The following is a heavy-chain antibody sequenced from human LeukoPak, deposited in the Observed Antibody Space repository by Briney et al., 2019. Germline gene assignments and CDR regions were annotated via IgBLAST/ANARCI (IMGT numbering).Heavy chain of an antibody. CDR3: ARDWGFWSGSTGFDY. CDR2: IKQDGSET. V-gene: IGHV3-7*01. J-gene: IGHJ4*02. D-gene: IGHD3-3*01. Sequence: GGSLRLSCAASGFTFSSYWMSWVRQAPGKGLEWEANIKQDGSETYYVDSVKVRFTISRDNAKNSLYLQMNSLRAEDTAVYYCARDWGFWSGSTGFDYWGQGTLVTVSS. CDR1: GFTFSSYW.